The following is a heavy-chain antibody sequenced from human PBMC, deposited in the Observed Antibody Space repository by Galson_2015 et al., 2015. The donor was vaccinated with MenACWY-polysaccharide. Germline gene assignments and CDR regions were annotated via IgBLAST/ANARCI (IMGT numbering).Heavy chain of an antibody. D-gene: IGHD6-25*01. CDR3: ARLTPTFSSGWRISWFDP. Sequence: TLSLTCSVSGGSVTSSNHYWSWIRQPPGKGLEWIGYIYYSGTTKYNPSLKSRVTISVDTSKNQFSLKVTSVTAADTAVYYCARLTPTFSSGWRISWFDPWGQGSLVSVSS. J-gene: IGHJ5*02. CDR2: IYYSGTT. V-gene: IGHV4-61*01. CDR1: GGSVTSSNHY.